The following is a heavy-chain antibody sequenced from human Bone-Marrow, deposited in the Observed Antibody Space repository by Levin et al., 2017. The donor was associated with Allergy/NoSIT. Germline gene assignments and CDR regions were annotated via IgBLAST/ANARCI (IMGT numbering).Heavy chain of an antibody. J-gene: IGHJ5*02. D-gene: IGHD4-17*01. CDR2: ISNNGGRT. V-gene: IGHV3-64D*06. CDR3: VKNGDYGELGS. CDR1: GFTFNKNT. Sequence: GESLKISCSASGFTFNKNTMQWVRQAPGKGLEHVSAISNNGGRTYYTDSVKGRFTISRDNSKNTLYLQMSSLRPEDTAMYYCVKNGDYGELGSWGQGTLVTVSS.